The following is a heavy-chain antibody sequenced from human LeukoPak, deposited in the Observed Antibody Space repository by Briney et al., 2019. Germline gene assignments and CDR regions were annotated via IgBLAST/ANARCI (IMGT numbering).Heavy chain of an antibody. CDR3: ARVGSGSYKTYYYYYYMDV. J-gene: IGHJ6*03. V-gene: IGHV3-7*01. Sequence: GGSLRLSCAASGFTFSGYWMSWVRQAPGKGLEWVANIKQDGSEKYYVDSVKGRFTISRDNAKNSLYLQMNSLRAEDTAVYYCARVGSGSYKTYYYYYYMDVWGKGTTVIISS. D-gene: IGHD1-26*01. CDR1: GFTFSGYW. CDR2: IKQDGSEK.